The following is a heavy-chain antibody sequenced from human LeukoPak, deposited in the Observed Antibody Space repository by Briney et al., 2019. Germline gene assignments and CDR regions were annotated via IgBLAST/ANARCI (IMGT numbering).Heavy chain of an antibody. CDR1: GYTFTSYD. Sequence: ASVPVSCKASGYTFTSYDINWVRQATGQGLEWMGWMNPNSGNTGYAQKFQGRVTITRNTYISTAYIELSSLRSEDTAVYYCVRIAVAGRWRVYYYYYYMDVWGNGTTVTASS. CDR2: MNPNSGNT. J-gene: IGHJ6*03. D-gene: IGHD6-19*01. CDR3: VRIAVAGRWRVYYYYYYMDV. V-gene: IGHV1-8*03.